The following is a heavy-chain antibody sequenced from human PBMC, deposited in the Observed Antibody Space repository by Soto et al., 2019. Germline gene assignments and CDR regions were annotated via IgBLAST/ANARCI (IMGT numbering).Heavy chain of an antibody. D-gene: IGHD6-13*01. J-gene: IGHJ6*02. Sequence: ASVKVSCKAAGYPFTSYGISWVRQAPGQGLEWMGWISAYNGNTNYAQKLQGRVTMTTDTSTSTAYMELRSLRSDDTAVYYCARDRWSIAAAGTGYYYYGMDVWGQGTTVTVSS. V-gene: IGHV1-18*04. CDR3: ARDRWSIAAAGTGYYYYGMDV. CDR1: GYPFTSYG. CDR2: ISAYNGNT.